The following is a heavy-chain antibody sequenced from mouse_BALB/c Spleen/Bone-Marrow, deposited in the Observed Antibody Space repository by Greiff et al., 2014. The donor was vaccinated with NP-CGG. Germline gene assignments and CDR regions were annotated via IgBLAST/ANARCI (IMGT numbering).Heavy chain of an antibody. CDR1: GFSLTSYG. CDR3: ARGSYYEGAMDY. CDR2: IWAGGST. D-gene: IGHD1-1*01. J-gene: IGHJ4*01. Sequence: VKLVESEPGLVAPSQSLSITCTVSGFSLTSYGVHWVRQPPGKVLEWLGVIWAGGSTNYNSALMSRLSISKDNSKSQVFLKMNSLQTDDTAMYYCARGSYYEGAMDYWGQGTSVTVSS. V-gene: IGHV2-9*02.